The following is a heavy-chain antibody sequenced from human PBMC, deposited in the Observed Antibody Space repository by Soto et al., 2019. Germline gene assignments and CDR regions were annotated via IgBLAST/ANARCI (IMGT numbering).Heavy chain of an antibody. J-gene: IGHJ4*02. CDR2: ISSSSSYI. CDR3: ARMRGSGYYYI. V-gene: IGHV3-21*01. Sequence: EVQLVESGGGLVKPGGSLRLSCAASGFTFSSYSMNWVLQAPGKGLEWVSSISSSSSYIYYADSVKGRFTISRDNAKNSLYLQMNSLRAEDTAVYYCARMRGSGYYYIWGQGTLVTVSS. CDR1: GFTFSSYS. D-gene: IGHD3-22*01.